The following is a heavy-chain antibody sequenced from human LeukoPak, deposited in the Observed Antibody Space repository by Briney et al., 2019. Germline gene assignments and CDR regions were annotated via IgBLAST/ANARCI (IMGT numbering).Heavy chain of an antibody. Sequence: SETLSLTCSVSVGSISSHYWSWIRQPPGKGLEWIGHVYYRGSTSYNPSLKSRVTISVDTSKNQFSLKLSSVTAADTAVYYCASSYVGRYFDWLYPPLDYYYGMDVWGQGTTVTVSS. V-gene: IGHV4-59*11. CDR1: VGSISSHY. J-gene: IGHJ6*02. D-gene: IGHD3-9*01. CDR3: ASSYVGRYFDWLYPPLDYYYGMDV. CDR2: VYYRGST.